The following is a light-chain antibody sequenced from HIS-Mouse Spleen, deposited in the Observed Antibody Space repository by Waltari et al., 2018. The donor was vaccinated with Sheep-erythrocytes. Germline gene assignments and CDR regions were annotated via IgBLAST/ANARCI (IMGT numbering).Light chain of an antibody. CDR2: DVS. Sequence: QSALTQHRSASGSPGQSVTISCTGTSSDVGGYNYVSWYQQHPGKAPKLMIYDVSKRPSGVPDRFSGSKSGNTASLTISGLQAEDEADYYCCSYAGSFNHVFATGTKVTVL. J-gene: IGLJ1*01. CDR1: SSDVGGYNY. CDR3: CSYAGSFNHV. V-gene: IGLV2-11*01.